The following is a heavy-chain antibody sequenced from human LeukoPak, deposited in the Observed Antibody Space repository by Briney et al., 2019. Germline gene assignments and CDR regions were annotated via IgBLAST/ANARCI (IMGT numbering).Heavy chain of an antibody. CDR3: ARLYQGKRPPDY. J-gene: IGHJ4*02. Sequence: SETLSLTCTVSGDSIFSTTYYWGWIRQPPGKGLKWIGSIFHSGSTYYNPSLKSRVTMSVDTSKNQLSLSLRSVTAADTAVYYCARLYQGKRPPDYWGQGTLVTVSS. V-gene: IGHV4-39*01. CDR1: GDSIFSTTYY. CDR2: IFHSGST. D-gene: IGHD6-25*01.